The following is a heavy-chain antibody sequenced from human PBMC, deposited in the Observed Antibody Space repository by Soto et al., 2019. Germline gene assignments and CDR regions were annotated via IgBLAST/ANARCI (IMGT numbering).Heavy chain of an antibody. V-gene: IGHV1-69*02. CDR3: ARAPRYCSGGSCYSNDY. J-gene: IGHJ4*02. CDR1: GGTFSSYT. Sequence: QVQLVQSGAEVKKPGSSVKVSCKASGGTFSSYTISWVRQAPGQGLEWMGRIIPILGIANYAQKFQGRVTITADKSTSTAYMELSSLRSEDTAVYYCARAPRYCSGGSCYSNDYWGQGTLVTVSS. D-gene: IGHD2-15*01. CDR2: IIPILGIA.